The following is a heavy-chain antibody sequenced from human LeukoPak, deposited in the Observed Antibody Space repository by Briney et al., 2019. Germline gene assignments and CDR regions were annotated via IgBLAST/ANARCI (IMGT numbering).Heavy chain of an antibody. CDR3: ASRSISCYYYYYGMDV. J-gene: IGHJ6*02. Sequence: GGSLRLSCAASGFTVSSNYMSWVRQAPGKGLEWVSVIYSGGSTYYADSVKGRFTISRDNSKNTLYLQMNSLRAEDTAVYYCASRSISCYYYYYGMDVWGQGTTVTVSS. V-gene: IGHV3-66*02. CDR1: GFTVSSNY. CDR2: IYSGGST. D-gene: IGHD2-2*01.